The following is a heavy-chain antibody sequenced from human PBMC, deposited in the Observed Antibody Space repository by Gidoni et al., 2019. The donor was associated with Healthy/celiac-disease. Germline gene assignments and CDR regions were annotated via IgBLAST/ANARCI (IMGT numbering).Heavy chain of an antibody. CDR3: AKVQQLLWFGELRYYFDY. CDR2: ISGSGGST. V-gene: IGHV3-23*01. Sequence: EVQLLESGGGLVQPGGSLRLSCAASGFTFSSYALSWVRQAPGKGLEWVSAISGSGGSTYYADSVKGRFTISRDNSKNTLYLQMNSLRAEDTAVYYCAKVQQLLWFGELRYYFDYWGQGTLVTVSS. J-gene: IGHJ4*02. CDR1: GFTFSSYA. D-gene: IGHD3-10*01.